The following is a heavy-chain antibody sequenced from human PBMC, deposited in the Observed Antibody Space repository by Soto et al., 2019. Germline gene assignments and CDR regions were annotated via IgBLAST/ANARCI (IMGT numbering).Heavy chain of an antibody. Sequence: QVQLVESGGGVVQPGMSLRLSCAASGFTFSSYAMHWVRQAPGKGLEWVAVISYDGRHESYTDSVKGRFTISRDTSKNTIYLQMNSLRPEDTAVYYSAKDRTSNFWSAYFDSWGQGTLIAVSS. CDR1: GFTFSSYA. CDR2: ISYDGRHE. V-gene: IGHV3-30*04. D-gene: IGHD3-3*01. J-gene: IGHJ4*02. CDR3: AKDRTSNFWSAYFDS.